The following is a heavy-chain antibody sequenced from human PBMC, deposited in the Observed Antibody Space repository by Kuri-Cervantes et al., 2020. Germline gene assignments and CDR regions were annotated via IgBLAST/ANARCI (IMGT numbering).Heavy chain of an antibody. Sequence: ASVKVSCKASGYTFTSYYMHWVRQAPGQGLEWMGWINPNSGGTNYAQKFQGWVTMTRDTSISTAYMELSRLRSDDTAVYYCARDVQMVASSSWGDAFDIWGQGTMVTVSS. V-gene: IGHV1-2*04. D-gene: IGHD6-13*01. CDR1: GYTFTSYY. CDR2: INPNSGGT. J-gene: IGHJ3*02. CDR3: ARDVQMVASSSWGDAFDI.